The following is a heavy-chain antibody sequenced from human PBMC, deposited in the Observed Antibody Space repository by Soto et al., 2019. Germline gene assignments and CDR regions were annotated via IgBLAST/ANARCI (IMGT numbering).Heavy chain of an antibody. CDR3: ARLQLLVGGYYYGLDV. CDR2: IWYDGSNK. V-gene: IGHV3-33*01. Sequence: QVQLVESGGGVVQPGRSLRLSCAASGFTFSSYGMHWVRQAPGKGLEWVAVIWYDGSNKYYADSVKGRLTISRDNSKNTLYLQMNSLRAEDTAVYYCARLQLLVGGYYYGLDVWGQGTTVTVSS. D-gene: IGHD6-19*01. J-gene: IGHJ6*02. CDR1: GFTFSSYG.